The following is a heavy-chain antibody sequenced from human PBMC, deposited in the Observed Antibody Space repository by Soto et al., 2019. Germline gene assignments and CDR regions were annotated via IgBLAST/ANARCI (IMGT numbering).Heavy chain of an antibody. CDR1: GFSLSTSGRG. CDR2: IYWDDDK. V-gene: IGHV2-5*02. D-gene: IGHD2-15*01. J-gene: IGHJ3*02. CDR3: AHSTRTIDALDI. Sequence: QITLKESGPTLVKPTQTLTLTCTFSGFSLSTSGRGVGWIRQPPGKALEWLALIYWDDDKRYSPSLKSRLTITKDTSKNQLVLTMTNMDPVDTATYYCAHSTRTIDALDIWGQGTMVTVSS.